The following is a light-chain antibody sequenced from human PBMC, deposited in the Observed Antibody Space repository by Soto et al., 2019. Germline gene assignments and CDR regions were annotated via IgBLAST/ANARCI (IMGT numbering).Light chain of an antibody. V-gene: IGKV1-39*01. CDR3: QQNYSTPLA. CDR1: QSINRD. J-gene: IGKJ4*01. Sequence: DIQMTQSPFSLSASVGDRVTITCRASQSINRDLNWYQQKPGKAPNLLIYAAFTLESGVPSRFSGSGSGTDFTLTISILQLEDFATYYCQQNYSTPLAFGGGTKVDIK. CDR2: AAF.